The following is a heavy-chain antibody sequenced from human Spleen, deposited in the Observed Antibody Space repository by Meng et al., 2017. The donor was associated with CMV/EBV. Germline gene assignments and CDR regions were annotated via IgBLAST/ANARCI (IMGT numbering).Heavy chain of an antibody. CDR1: GFTFSNYG. CDR2: IRYDGGNK. D-gene: IGHD6-6*01. V-gene: IGHV3-30*02. J-gene: IGHJ6*02. Sequence: GESLKISCAVSGFTFSNYGMHWVRQAPGEGLEWVAFIRYDGGNKYYADSVKGRFTISRDNSKNTLYLQMNSLRAEDTAVYYCVRSIRYSSSSGGMDYYYGMDVWGQGTTVTVSS. CDR3: VRSIRYSSSSGGMDYYYGMDV.